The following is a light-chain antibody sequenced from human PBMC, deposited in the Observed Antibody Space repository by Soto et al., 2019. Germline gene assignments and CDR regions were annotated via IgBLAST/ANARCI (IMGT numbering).Light chain of an antibody. Sequence: QAVVTQPPSVSGAPGQRVTISCTGYNSNIGAGYDVQWYQQLPGTAPKLLIYGNSNRPSGVPDRFSASKSGTSASLAITGLQAEDEADYYCQSYDSSLSGWVFGGGTKLTVL. CDR3: QSYDSSLSGWV. J-gene: IGLJ3*02. V-gene: IGLV1-40*01. CDR1: NSNIGAGYD. CDR2: GNS.